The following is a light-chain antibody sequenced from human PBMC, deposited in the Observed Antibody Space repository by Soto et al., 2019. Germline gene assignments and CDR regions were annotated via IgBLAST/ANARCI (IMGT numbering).Light chain of an antibody. CDR3: QTWGTGIHV. J-gene: IGLJ1*01. Sequence: QLVLTQSPSASASLGASVKLTCTLSSGHSSYAIAWHQQQPEKGPRYLMKLNSDGSHSKGDGIPDRFSGSSSGAERYLTISRRQSEDEADYYCQTWGTGIHVFGTGTKLTVL. CDR2: LNSDGSH. CDR1: SGHSSYA. V-gene: IGLV4-69*01.